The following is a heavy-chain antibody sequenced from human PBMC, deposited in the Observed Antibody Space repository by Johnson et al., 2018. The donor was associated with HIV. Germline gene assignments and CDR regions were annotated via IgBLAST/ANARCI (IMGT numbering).Heavy chain of an antibody. Sequence: VQLVESGGGLVQPGRSLRLSCAASGFTFDDYAMHWVRQAPGKGLEWVSGISWHSGSIGYAESVKGRFSISRDNAKNSLYLHMNSLRAGDTALYYCARTPDTGDAFDIWGQGTMVTVSS. V-gene: IGHV3-9*01. D-gene: IGHD3-10*01. CDR3: ARTPDTGDAFDI. CDR1: GFTFDDYA. CDR2: ISWHSGSI. J-gene: IGHJ3*02.